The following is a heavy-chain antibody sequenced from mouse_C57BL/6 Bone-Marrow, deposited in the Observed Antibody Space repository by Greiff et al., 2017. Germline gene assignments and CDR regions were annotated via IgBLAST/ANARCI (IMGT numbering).Heavy chain of an antibody. CDR3: AGHYSSAYAMDY. CDR1: EYEFPSHD. Sequence: DVMLVESGGGLVQPGESLKLSCESNEYEFPSHDMSWVRKTPEKRLELVAAINSDGGSTYYPDTMERRFIISRDNTKKTLYLQMSSLRSEDTAWYYCAGHYSSAYAMDYWGQGTSVTVSS. CDR2: INSDGGST. J-gene: IGHJ4*01. V-gene: IGHV5-2*01. D-gene: IGHD2-5*01.